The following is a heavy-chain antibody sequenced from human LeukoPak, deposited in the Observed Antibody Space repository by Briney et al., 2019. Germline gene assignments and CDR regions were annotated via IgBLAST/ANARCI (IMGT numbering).Heavy chain of an antibody. V-gene: IGHV3-9*03. D-gene: IGHD5-24*01. CDR3: ARGTATGGRLDY. J-gene: IGHJ4*02. CDR2: ISWNSGYI. Sequence: GRSLRLSCAASGFTFDDYAMHWVRLVPGEGLEWVSGISWNSGYIGYADSVRGRFTLSRDNAKNSLYLQMNSLRPEDMALYYCARGTATGGRLDYWGQGTLVTVSS. CDR1: GFTFDDYA.